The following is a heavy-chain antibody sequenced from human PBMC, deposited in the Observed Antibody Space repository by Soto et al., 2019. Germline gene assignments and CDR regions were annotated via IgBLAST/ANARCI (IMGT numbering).Heavy chain of an antibody. CDR3: ARGRRGGSYFRDPYNWFDP. D-gene: IGHD1-26*01. CDR2: INHSGST. Sequence: SETLSLTCAVYGGSFSDYYWSWIRQPPGKGLEWIGEINHSGSTNYNPSLKSRVTISVDTSKNQFSLKLSSVTAADTAVYYCARGRRGGSYFRDPYNWFDPWGQGTLVTVSS. CDR1: GGSFSDYY. V-gene: IGHV4-34*01. J-gene: IGHJ5*02.